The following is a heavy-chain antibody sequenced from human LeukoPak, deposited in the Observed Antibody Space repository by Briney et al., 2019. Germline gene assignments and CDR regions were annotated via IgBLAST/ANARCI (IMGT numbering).Heavy chain of an antibody. CDR1: GGSISSGSYY. D-gene: IGHD1-26*01. Sequence: PSETLSLTCTVSGGSISSGSYYWSWIRQPPGKGLEWIGFIFYSGTTNYNPSLKSRVTISVDTSKNQFSLKLSSVTAADTAVYYCARGSGGYFDYYYYYYMDVWGKGTTVTVSS. CDR3: ARGSGGYFDYYYYYYMDV. V-gene: IGHV4-61*01. CDR2: IFYSGTT. J-gene: IGHJ6*03.